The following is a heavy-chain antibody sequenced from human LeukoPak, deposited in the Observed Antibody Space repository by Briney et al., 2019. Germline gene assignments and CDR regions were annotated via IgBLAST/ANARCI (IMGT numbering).Heavy chain of an antibody. J-gene: IGHJ6*02. Sequence: GGTLRLSCAASGFTFSKNDMQWVRQVTGKGLEWVSSIGTTGDKYYAGSVKGRFIISRDDAKNSLYLQMNSLRAGDTAVYFCARDWDLTVPGPKAQNGMDVWGQGTTVTVAS. CDR3: ARDWDLTVPGPKAQNGMDV. V-gene: IGHV3-13*04. CDR1: GFTFSKND. D-gene: IGHD3-9*01. CDR2: IGTTGDK.